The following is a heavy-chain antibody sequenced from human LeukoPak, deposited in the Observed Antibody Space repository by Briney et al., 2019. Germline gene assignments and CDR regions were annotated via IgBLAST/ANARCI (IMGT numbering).Heavy chain of an antibody. CDR1: GTTFRSYA. J-gene: IGHJ4*02. V-gene: IGHV1-69*13. CDR2: IIPSFGTV. Sequence: ASVKVSCKASGTTFRSYAINWVRQAPGQGLEWMGAIIPSFGTVKYAQKFQGRVTMTADESTSTAYIDLNYLRSDDTAVYFCARATSANEYSYGFHFDYWGQGTLVTVSS. CDR3: ARATSANEYSYGFHFDY. D-gene: IGHD5-18*01.